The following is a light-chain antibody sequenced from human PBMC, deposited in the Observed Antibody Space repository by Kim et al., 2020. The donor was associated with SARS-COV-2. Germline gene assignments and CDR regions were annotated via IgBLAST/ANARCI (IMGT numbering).Light chain of an antibody. V-gene: IGLV2-11*03. CDR3: SSYAGRSWV. J-gene: IGLJ3*02. CDR1: RGGVGDYKF. Sequence: PGQPVTSSCTGARGGVGDYKFVSWYQQHPGKAPKLIIYNVNERPSGVPDRFSGSKSGNTASLIISGLRAEDEANYYCSSYAGRSWVFGGGTQLTVL. CDR2: NVN.